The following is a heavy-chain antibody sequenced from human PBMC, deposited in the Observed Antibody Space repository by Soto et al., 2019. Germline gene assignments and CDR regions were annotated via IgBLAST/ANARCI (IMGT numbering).Heavy chain of an antibody. CDR1: GLTVSSNY. CDR2: ISHDGTNK. V-gene: IGHV3-30*18. D-gene: IGHD3-22*01. J-gene: IGHJ4*02. Sequence: GGSLRLSCEASGLTVSSNYLTWVRQAPGKGLEWVAAISHDGTNKNYGDSVKGRFTISRDNSKKTLYLQMNSLRPEDTALYYCAKDEYYYSRSGYYIFDSWGQGTLVTVSS. CDR3: AKDEYYYSRSGYYIFDS.